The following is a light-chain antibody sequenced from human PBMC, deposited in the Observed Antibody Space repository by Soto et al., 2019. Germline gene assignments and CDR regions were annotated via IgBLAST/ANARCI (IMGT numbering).Light chain of an antibody. V-gene: IGKV3-20*01. J-gene: IGKJ4*01. CDR2: GAS. CDR3: QQYGNSPPT. CDR1: QSVSSSY. Sequence: EIVLTQSPGTLSLSPGERATLSCRASQSVSSSYVAWYQLKPGQAPRLFIYGASSSATGIPDRFSGSGSGTDFTLSISRLEPEDFAVYYCQQYGNSPPTFGGGTKVEIK.